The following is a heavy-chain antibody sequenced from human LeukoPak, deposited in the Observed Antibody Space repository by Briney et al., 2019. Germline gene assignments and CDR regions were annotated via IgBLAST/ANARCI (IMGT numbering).Heavy chain of an antibody. CDR3: AKSTSGDVLLWFGEPPYFDY. V-gene: IGHV3-23*01. Sequence: GGSLRLSCAASGFTFSSYAMSWVRQAPGKGLEWVSAISGSGGSTYYADSVKGRFTISRGNSKNTLYLQMNSLRAEDTAVYYCAKSTSGDVLLWFGEPPYFDYWGQGTLVTVSS. D-gene: IGHD3-10*01. CDR2: ISGSGGST. CDR1: GFTFSSYA. J-gene: IGHJ4*02.